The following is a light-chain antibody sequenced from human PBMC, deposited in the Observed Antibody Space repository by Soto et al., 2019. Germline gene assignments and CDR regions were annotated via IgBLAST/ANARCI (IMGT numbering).Light chain of an antibody. CDR2: EVN. CDR3: CLSPGSLTWL. V-gene: IGLV2-11*01. J-gene: IGLJ3*02. CDR1: GSDVGDSSH. Sequence: QSALTQPRSVSGSPGQSVTISCTVTGSDVGDSSHVSWYQLHPGKAPKLMIYEVNNRPSGVPDRFSGSKSGSTASLTISGLQAEDEAEYYCCLSPGSLTWLFGGGTKVTVL.